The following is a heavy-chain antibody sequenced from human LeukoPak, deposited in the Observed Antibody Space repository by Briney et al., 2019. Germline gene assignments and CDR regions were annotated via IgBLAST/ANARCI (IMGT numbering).Heavy chain of an antibody. V-gene: IGHV1-8*02. CDR2: MNPNSGNT. CDR3: ARSMGTARRTFDY. D-gene: IGHD6-6*01. CDR1: GYTFTSYD. Sequence: ASVKVSCKASGYTFTSYDINWVRQATGQGLEWMGWMNPNSGNTGYAQKLQGRVTMTTDTSTSTAYMELRSLRSDDTAVYYCARSMGTARRTFDYWGQGTLVTVSS. J-gene: IGHJ4*02.